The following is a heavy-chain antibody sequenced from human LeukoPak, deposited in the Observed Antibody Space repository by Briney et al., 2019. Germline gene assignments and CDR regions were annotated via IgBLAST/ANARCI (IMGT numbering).Heavy chain of an antibody. Sequence: GGSLRLSCAASGFTFSNYWMSWVRQAPGKGLEWVANINQDGSEKSYVDSVEGRFTISRDNAKKSLYLHVNSLRAEDTAVYYCARDIYGGHDHWGQGTLLTVSS. J-gene: IGHJ5*02. CDR1: GFTFSNYW. CDR3: ARDIYGGHDH. D-gene: IGHD2-21*01. V-gene: IGHV3-7*04. CDR2: INQDGSEK.